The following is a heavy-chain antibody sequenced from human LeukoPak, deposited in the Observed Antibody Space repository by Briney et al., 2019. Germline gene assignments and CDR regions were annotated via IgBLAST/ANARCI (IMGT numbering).Heavy chain of an antibody. CDR3: ARGRGPGVVVMFDY. CDR2: TYYSGST. CDR1: GDSISSSTYY. J-gene: IGHJ4*02. D-gene: IGHD3-22*01. V-gene: IGHV4-39*07. Sequence: SETLSLTCTVSGDSISSSTYYWGWIRQSPGKGLEWIGNTYYSGSTYYNPSLKSPVMISVDTSKNQFSLKLSSVTAADTAVYYCARGRGPGVVVMFDYWGQGTLVTVSS.